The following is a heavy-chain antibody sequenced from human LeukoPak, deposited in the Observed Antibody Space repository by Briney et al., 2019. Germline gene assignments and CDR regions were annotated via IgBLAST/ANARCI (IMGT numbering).Heavy chain of an antibody. D-gene: IGHD2-2*01. CDR1: GFTFSSYA. V-gene: IGHV3-53*01. CDR2: FYGGDSA. J-gene: IGHJ4*02. Sequence: GGSLRLSCAASGFTFSSYAMNWVRQAPGKGLEWVSVFYGGDSAYYADSVKGRFSISRDNSKNTLYLHMNSLRAEDTAVYYCARVYCSSISCFLDYWGQGTLVTVSS. CDR3: ARVYCSSISCFLDY.